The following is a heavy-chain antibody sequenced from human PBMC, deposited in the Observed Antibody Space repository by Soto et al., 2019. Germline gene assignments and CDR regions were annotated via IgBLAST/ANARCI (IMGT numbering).Heavy chain of an antibody. J-gene: IGHJ4*02. CDR1: GFTFSSYG. CDR3: ARDRGYTYGFDF. Sequence: GGSLRLSCVASGFTFSSYGMHWVRQAPGKGLEWVAIISYDGSNTYYADSVKGRFTISRDNAKNSLYLQMNSLRDEDTAVYYCARDRGYTYGFDFWGQGALVTVSS. CDR2: ISYDGSNT. V-gene: IGHV3-30*03. D-gene: IGHD5-18*01.